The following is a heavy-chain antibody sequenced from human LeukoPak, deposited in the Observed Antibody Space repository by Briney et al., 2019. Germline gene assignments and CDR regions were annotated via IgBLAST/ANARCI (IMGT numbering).Heavy chain of an antibody. D-gene: IGHD3-22*01. CDR2: ISSSSSSI. CDR3: ARDSESEKYSGYRAFDI. CDR1: GFTFSSYN. V-gene: IGHV3-48*01. J-gene: IGHJ3*02. Sequence: GGSLLLSCAASGFTFSSYNMNWVRQAPGKGLEWVSYISSSSSSIYYADSVKGRFTVSRDNAKNSLYLQMNSLRAEDTAVYYCARDSESEKYSGYRAFDIWGQGTMVTVSS.